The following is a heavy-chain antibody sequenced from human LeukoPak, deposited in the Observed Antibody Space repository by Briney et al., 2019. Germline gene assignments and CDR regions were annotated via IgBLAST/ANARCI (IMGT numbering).Heavy chain of an antibody. Sequence: PSETLSLTCTVSSGSISGNNYYWGWIRQPPGQGLEWIGSIYYSESTYYHPSLKTRVTISLDTSKNQFTLKLSSVTAADTAVYYCARGQWELPDWGQGTLVTVSS. D-gene: IGHD1-26*01. CDR1: SGSISGNNYY. CDR3: ARGQWELPD. J-gene: IGHJ4*02. CDR2: IYYSEST. V-gene: IGHV4-39*06.